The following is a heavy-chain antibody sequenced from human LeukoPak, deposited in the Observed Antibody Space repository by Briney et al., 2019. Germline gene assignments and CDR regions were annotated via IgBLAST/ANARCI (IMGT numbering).Heavy chain of an antibody. V-gene: IGHV4-34*01. J-gene: IGHJ4*02. CDR3: ARHRSGWYAYDY. CDR1: GGSFSGYY. Sequence: PSETLSLTCAVYGGSFSGYYWSWIRQPPGKGLEWIGEINHSGSTNYNPSLKSRVTISVDTSKNQFSLKLSSVTAADPAVDYCARHRSGWYAYDYWGQGTLVTVSP. D-gene: IGHD6-19*01. CDR2: INHSGST.